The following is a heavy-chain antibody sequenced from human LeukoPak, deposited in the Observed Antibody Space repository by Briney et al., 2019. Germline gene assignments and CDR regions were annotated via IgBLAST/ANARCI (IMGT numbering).Heavy chain of an antibody. CDR3: VKDQHCSTISCATRTGFDP. D-gene: IGHD2-2*01. CDR1: GFTFSNYA. J-gene: IGHJ5*02. V-gene: IGHV3-64D*06. Sequence: GGSLRLSCSASGFTFSNYAMHWVRQAPGKGLEFVSGISSTGGSTNYPDSVKDRLSISRDNSKNTLYLQMTSLRADDTAVYHCVKDQHCSTISCATRTGFDPWGQGTSVTVSS. CDR2: ISSTGGST.